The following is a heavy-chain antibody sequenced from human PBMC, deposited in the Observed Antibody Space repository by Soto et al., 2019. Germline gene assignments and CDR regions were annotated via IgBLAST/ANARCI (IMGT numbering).Heavy chain of an antibody. Sequence: QVQLVQSGAEVKKPGALVKVSCKASGYTFTNYSITWVRQAPGQGLEWMGWVSPYYGNTYYAQKFQGRLTMTPDTSTSTVYMELRSLRSDDTAIYYCARKVLLCDYWGQGTLVTVSS. V-gene: IGHV1-18*01. CDR1: GYTFTNYS. D-gene: IGHD3-10*01. CDR3: ARKVLLCDY. J-gene: IGHJ4*02. CDR2: VSPYYGNT.